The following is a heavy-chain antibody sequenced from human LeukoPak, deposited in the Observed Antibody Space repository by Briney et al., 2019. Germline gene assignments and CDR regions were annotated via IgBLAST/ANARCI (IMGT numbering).Heavy chain of an antibody. J-gene: IGHJ4*02. CDR1: GGSISSYH. V-gene: IGHV4-59*01. Sequence: PSETLSLTCTVSGGSISSYHWSWIRQPPGKGLEWIGYIYYSGSTNYNPSLKSRVTMSVDTSKNQFSLKLSSVTAADTAVYYCARGAGIAVAGTWVDYWGQGTLVTVSS. D-gene: IGHD6-19*01. CDR3: ARGAGIAVAGTWVDY. CDR2: IYYSGST.